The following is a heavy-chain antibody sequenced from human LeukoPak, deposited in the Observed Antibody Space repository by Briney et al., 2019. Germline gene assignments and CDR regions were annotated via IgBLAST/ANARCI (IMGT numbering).Heavy chain of an antibody. V-gene: IGHV3-11*01. CDR1: GFTFSDYY. J-gene: IGHJ2*01. CDR2: ITSRGISI. D-gene: IGHD4-17*01. CDR3: ARVGDYGTNWYFDL. Sequence: GGSLRLSCAASGFTFSDYYMSWIRQAPGKGLEWVSYITSRGISIYYADSVKGRFTISRDNAKNSLYLQMNSLRAEDTAVYYCARVGDYGTNWYFDLWGRGTLVTISS.